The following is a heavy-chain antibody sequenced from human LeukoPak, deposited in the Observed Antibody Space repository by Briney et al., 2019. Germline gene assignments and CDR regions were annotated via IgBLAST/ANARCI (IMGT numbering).Heavy chain of an antibody. J-gene: IGHJ4*02. V-gene: IGHV3-74*01. CDR2: INSDGSST. CDR3: ARRNY. CDR1: GFTFSNYW. Sequence: PGGSLRLSCEVSGFTFSNYWMHWVRQAPGKGLVWVSRINSDGSSTTYADSVKGRFTISRDNARNTLYLQMNSLRAEDTAVYYCARRNYWGQGTLVTVSS.